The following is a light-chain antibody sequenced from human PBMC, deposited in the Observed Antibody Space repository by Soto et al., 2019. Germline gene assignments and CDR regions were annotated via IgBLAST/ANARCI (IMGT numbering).Light chain of an antibody. V-gene: IGKV3-11*01. J-gene: IGKJ2*01. CDR3: QQRSNWPRFT. CDR2: DAS. Sequence: EIVLTQSPATLSLSPGERATLSCRASQSVSNYLAWYQQKPGQAPRLLIYDASNRATGIPARFSGSGSGTDFTLTISSLEPEDFAVYYCQQRSNWPRFTFGQGTKVDVK. CDR1: QSVSNY.